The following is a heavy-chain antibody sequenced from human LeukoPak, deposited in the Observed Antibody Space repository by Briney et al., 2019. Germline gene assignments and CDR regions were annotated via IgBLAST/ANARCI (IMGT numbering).Heavy chain of an antibody. D-gene: IGHD2/OR15-2a*01. CDR3: ARGGFYDSSLLPSFAY. Sequence: GGSLRLSCGTSGFTFEDYAMHWVRHVPGKGLEWVSGITWNRGRIGYTDSVKGRFTISRDSAKKSLYLQMSSLRVEDTALYFCARGGFYDSSLLPSFAYWGQGVLVTVSS. J-gene: IGHJ4*02. CDR2: ITWNRGRI. CDR1: GFTFEDYA. V-gene: IGHV3-9*01.